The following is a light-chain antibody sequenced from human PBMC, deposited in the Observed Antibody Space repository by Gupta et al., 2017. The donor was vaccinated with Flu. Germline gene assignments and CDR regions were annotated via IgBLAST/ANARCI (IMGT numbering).Light chain of an antibody. CDR2: AAS. J-gene: IGKJ1*01. CDR1: QSISSY. CDR3: QQSYSTLWT. V-gene: IGKV1-39*01. Sequence: DIYMTQSPFSLSASVGDRVTITCRASQSISSYLNWYQQKPGKAPKLLIYAASSLQSGVPSRFSGSGSGTDFTLTISSLQPEDFATYYCQQSYSTLWTFGQGTKVEIK.